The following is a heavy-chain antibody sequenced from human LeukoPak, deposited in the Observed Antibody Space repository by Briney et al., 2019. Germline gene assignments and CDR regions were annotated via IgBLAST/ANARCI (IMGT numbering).Heavy chain of an antibody. CDR1: GFTFSSYG. Sequence: PGRSLRLSCAASGFTFSSYGMHWVRQAPGKGLEWVAVIWYDGTIEYYADSVKGRFTISRDNSKNTLYLQMNSLRAEDAAVYYCARDGSSSWYRGIFDYWGQGTLVTVSS. CDR2: IWYDGTIE. J-gene: IGHJ4*02. D-gene: IGHD6-13*01. V-gene: IGHV3-33*01. CDR3: ARDGSSSWYRGIFDY.